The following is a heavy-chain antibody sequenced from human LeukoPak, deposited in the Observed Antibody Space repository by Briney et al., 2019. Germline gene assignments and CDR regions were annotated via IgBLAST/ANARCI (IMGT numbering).Heavy chain of an antibody. V-gene: IGHV3-30-3*01. J-gene: IGHJ4*02. CDR2: ISYDGSSK. Sequence: GGSLRLSFAASGFTFSSYAMHWVRQAPGKGLEWVAVISYDGSSKYYADSVKGRFTISRDNSKNTLYLQMNSLRAEDTAVYCCASLDRKNADYWGQGTLVTVSS. CDR3: ASLDRKNADY. D-gene: IGHD1-1*01. CDR1: GFTFSSYA.